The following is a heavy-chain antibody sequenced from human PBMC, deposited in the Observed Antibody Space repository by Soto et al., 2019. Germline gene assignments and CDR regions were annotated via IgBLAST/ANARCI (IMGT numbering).Heavy chain of an antibody. CDR1: GGNFSSNG. D-gene: IGHD4-4*01. CDR3: AGASDSTWYNWLDP. Sequence: QVQLVQSGAEVKKPGSSVKVSCKAPGGNFSSNGIRWVRQAPGQGLEFMGGIIPTFGTTNYAHKFRGRVTITADESTGTAYMELSSLRSDDTAVYYCAGASDSTWYNWLDPWGQGTLVTGSS. CDR2: IIPTFGTT. V-gene: IGHV1-69*01. J-gene: IGHJ5*02.